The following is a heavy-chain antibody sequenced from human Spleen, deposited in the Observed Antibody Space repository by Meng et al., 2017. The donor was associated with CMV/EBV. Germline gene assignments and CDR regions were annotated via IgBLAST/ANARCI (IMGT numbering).Heavy chain of an antibody. CDR2: INPSGGST. CDR1: GDTFTSYY. V-gene: IGHV1-46*01. J-gene: IGHJ6*02. CDR3: ARVHPGGLGESATGGMDV. D-gene: IGHD3-10*01. Sequence: ASVKVSCKASGDTFTSYYMHWVRQAPGQGLEWMGIINPSGGSTSYAQKFQGRVTMTRDTSTSTVYMELSSLRSEDTAVYYCARVHPGGLGESATGGMDVWGQGTTVTVSS.